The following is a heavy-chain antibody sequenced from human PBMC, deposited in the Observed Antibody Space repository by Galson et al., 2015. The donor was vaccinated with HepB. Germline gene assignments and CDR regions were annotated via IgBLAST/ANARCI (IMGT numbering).Heavy chain of an antibody. D-gene: IGHD2-2*01. CDR3: AKDRALGGQLEDGFDI. Sequence: SVKVSCKASGYTFTGYYVHWVRQTPGQGLEWMGWINSKSGGTNYAQKFQGRVTMTRDTSISTVYMVVSRLRSDDTAVYYCAKDRALGGQLEDGFDIWGRGTMVIVSP. CDR2: INSKSGGT. J-gene: IGHJ3*02. V-gene: IGHV1-2*02. CDR1: GYTFTGYY.